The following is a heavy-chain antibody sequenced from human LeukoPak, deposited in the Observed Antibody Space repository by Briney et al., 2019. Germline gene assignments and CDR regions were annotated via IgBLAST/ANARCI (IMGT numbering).Heavy chain of an antibody. CDR1: GGSFSGYS. CDR2: INRRGST. Sequence: SETLSLTCAVYGGSFSGYSWSWIRQPPGKGLEWIGEINRRGSTNYNPSLKSRVTISVDTSKNQFSLKLSSVTAADTAVYYCAKGCSGDNCYGGDYWGQGTLVTVSS. D-gene: IGHD2-15*01. J-gene: IGHJ4*02. CDR3: AKGCSGDNCYGGDY. V-gene: IGHV4-34*01.